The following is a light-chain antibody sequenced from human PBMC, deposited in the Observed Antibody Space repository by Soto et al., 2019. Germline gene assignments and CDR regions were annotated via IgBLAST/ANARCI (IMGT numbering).Light chain of an antibody. CDR1: QSVSSSY. CDR2: GAS. Sequence: DIVLTQSPGTLSLSPGESATLSCRASQSVSSSYLAWYQQKPGQAPRLLIYGASCRATGIPDRFSGSGSGTDFTLTMSRLEPEDFAVYYCQQDDSSPFTFGPATKVDIK. CDR3: QQDDSSPFT. J-gene: IGKJ3*01. V-gene: IGKV3-20*01.